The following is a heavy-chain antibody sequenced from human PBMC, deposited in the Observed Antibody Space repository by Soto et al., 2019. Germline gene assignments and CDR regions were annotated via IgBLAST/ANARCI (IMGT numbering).Heavy chain of an antibody. D-gene: IGHD2-21*02. V-gene: IGHV3-48*03. J-gene: IGHJ4*02. CDR3: XRDPGYGGDPPLYYFDY. CDR1: GFTFSSYE. Sequence: GGSLRLSCAASGFTFSSYEMNWVRQAPGKGLEWVSYISSSGSTIYYADFVKGRFTISRDNAKNSLYLQMSSLRAEDTAVYYCXRDPGYGGDPPLYYFDYWGQGTLVTVSS. CDR2: ISSSGSTI.